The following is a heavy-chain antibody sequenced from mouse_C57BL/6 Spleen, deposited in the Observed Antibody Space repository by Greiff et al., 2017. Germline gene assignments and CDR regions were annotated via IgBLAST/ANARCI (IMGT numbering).Heavy chain of an antibody. CDR3: ARHPPRYGSSFYWYFDV. D-gene: IGHD1-1*01. CDR1: GFTFSSYG. Sequence: EVMLVESGGDLVKPGGSLKLSCAASGFTFSSYGMSWVRQTPDKRLEWVATISSGGSYTYYPDNAKNTLYLQMSSLKSEDTAMYYCARHPPRYGSSFYWYFDVWGTGTTVTVSS. J-gene: IGHJ1*03. V-gene: IGHV5-6*01. CDR2: ISSGGSYT.